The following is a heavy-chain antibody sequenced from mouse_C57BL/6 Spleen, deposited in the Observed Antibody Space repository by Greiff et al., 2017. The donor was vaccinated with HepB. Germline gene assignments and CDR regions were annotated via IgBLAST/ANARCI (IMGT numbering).Heavy chain of an antibody. J-gene: IGHJ1*03. CDR1: GFNIKDYY. CDR2: IDPEDGDT. V-gene: IGHV14-1*01. D-gene: IGHD1-1*01. Sequence: EVQLQQSGAELVRPGASVKLSCTASGFNIKDYYMHWVKQRPEQGLEWIGRIDPEDGDTEYAPKFPGKATMTADTSSNTAYLQLSSLTSEDTAVYYCTRYYGSSWYFDVWGTGTTVTVSS. CDR3: TRYYGSSWYFDV.